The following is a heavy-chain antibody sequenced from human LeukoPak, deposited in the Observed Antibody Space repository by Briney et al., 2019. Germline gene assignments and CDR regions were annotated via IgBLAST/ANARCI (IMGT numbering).Heavy chain of an antibody. CDR1: GYSFISYW. J-gene: IGHJ4*02. V-gene: IGHV5-51*01. D-gene: IGHD3-16*02. CDR3: ASSTFGGVIVYWAYFDY. Sequence: GESLKISCKGSGYSFISYWIGWVRQMPGKGLEWMGIIYPGDSDTRYSPSFQGQVTISADKSISTAYLQWSSLKASDTAMYYCASSTFGGVIVYWAYFDYWGQGTLVTVSS. CDR2: IYPGDSDT.